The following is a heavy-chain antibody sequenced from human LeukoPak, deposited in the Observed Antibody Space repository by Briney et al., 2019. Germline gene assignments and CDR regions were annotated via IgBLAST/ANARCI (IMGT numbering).Heavy chain of an antibody. D-gene: IGHD6-19*01. CDR3: ARAGSGWYSDAFDI. J-gene: IGHJ3*02. V-gene: IGHV1-8*01. CDR2: MNPNSGNT. Sequence: ASVKVSCKASGYTFTSYDINWVRQATGQGLEWMGWMNPNSGNTGYAQKFQGRVTMTRNTSISTAYMELSSLRSEDTAVYYCARAGSGWYSDAFDIWGQGTMVTVSS. CDR1: GYTFTSYD.